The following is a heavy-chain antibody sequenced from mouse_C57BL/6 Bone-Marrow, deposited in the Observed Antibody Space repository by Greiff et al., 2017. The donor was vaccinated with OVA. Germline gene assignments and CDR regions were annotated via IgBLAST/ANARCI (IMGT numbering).Heavy chain of an antibody. J-gene: IGHJ3*01. CDR3: AGYGYDRFAY. V-gene: IGHV1-61*01. Sequence: VQLQQSGAELVRPGSSVQLSCKASGYTFTSYWMDWVKQRPGQGLEWIGNIYPSDSETHYNQKFKDKATLTVDKSSSTAYMQLSSLTSEDSAVYYCAGYGYDRFAYWGQGTLVTVSA. CDR2: IYPSDSET. D-gene: IGHD2-2*01. CDR1: GYTFTSYW.